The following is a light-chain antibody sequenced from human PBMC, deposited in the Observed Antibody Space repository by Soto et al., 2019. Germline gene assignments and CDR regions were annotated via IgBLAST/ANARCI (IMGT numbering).Light chain of an antibody. Sequence: IQMTQSPSSLSASVGDRVTITCRASQGISTLFAWYQQNPGKPPKLLIYDASSLESGVPSRFSGSGSRTDFTLTISSLQPEDFATYYCQQLHDYPITFVQGTRLEIK. J-gene: IGKJ5*01. V-gene: IGKV1D-13*01. CDR1: QGISTL. CDR3: QQLHDYPIT. CDR2: DAS.